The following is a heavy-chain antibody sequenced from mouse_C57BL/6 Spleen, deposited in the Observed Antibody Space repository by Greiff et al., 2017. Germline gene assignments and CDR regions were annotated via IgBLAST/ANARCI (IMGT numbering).Heavy chain of an antibody. D-gene: IGHD2-4*01. CDR3: AYDYGLVYYFAY. CDR1: GYNFNSYW. J-gene: IGHJ2*01. Sequence: QVQLQQPGAELVKPGASVKMSCKASGYNFNSYWINWVKQRPGQGLEWIGDIYPGSGSTNDNEKFKSKATLTVDTSSITAYMQLISLTSEDSAVYYCAYDYGLVYYFAYWGQGTTLTVSS. CDR2: IYPGSGST. V-gene: IGHV1-55*01.